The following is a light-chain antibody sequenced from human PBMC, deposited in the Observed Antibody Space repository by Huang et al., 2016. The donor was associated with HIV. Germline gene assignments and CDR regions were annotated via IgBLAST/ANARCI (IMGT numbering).Light chain of an antibody. CDR3: HQYNNWLLS. CDR1: RSVSTN. J-gene: IGKJ4*01. V-gene: IGKV3-15*01. Sequence: EIVMTQSPATLSVSPGQRVTLSCRANRSVSTNLAWYQQRHGQAPRFLIYGSSTRAPGIPARFSGSGSGTDFSLTISSLQSEDFALYYCHQYNNWLLSFGGGTRV. CDR2: GSS.